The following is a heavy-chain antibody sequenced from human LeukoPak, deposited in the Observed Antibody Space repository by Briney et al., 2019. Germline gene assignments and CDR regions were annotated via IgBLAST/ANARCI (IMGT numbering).Heavy chain of an antibody. CDR1: GFTFSSYA. CDR2: ISGSGGNT. J-gene: IGHJ4*02. Sequence: GGSLRLSCAASGFTFSSYAMSWVRQAPGKGLEWFSAISGSGGNTYYADSVKGRFIISRDNSKNTLYLQMNSLSAEDTAIYYCAMWPYGSGSYWEGIDYWGQGNLVTVSS. D-gene: IGHD3-10*01. CDR3: AMWPYGSGSYWEGIDY. V-gene: IGHV3-23*01.